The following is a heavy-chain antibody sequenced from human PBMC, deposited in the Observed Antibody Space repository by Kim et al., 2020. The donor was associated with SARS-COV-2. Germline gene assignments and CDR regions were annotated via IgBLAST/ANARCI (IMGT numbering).Heavy chain of an antibody. CDR2: ISAYNGNT. CDR1: GYTFTTYG. V-gene: IGHV1-18*01. CDR3: ARDLILRGVRVFDI. J-gene: IGHJ3*02. D-gene: IGHD3-10*01. Sequence: ASVKVSCRASGYTFTTYGFSWVRQDPGQGLEWMGWISAYNGNTNYAQRFEGRVTMTTDTSTSTAYMELRSLRSDDTAVYYCARDLILRGVRVFDIWGQGTMVTVSS.